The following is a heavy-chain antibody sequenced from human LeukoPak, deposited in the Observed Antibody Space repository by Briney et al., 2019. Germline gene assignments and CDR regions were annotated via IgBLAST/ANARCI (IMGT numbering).Heavy chain of an antibody. CDR1: GGTFSSYT. D-gene: IGHD3-3*01. CDR2: IIPILGIA. CDR3: ARDYYDFWSGHPNYFDY. V-gene: IGHV1-69*04. J-gene: IGHJ4*02. Sequence: ASVKVSCKASGGTFSSYTISWVRQAPGQGLEWMGRIIPILGIANYAQKFQGRVTITADKPTSTAYMELSSLRSEDTAVYYCARDYYDFWSGHPNYFDYWGQGTLVTVSS.